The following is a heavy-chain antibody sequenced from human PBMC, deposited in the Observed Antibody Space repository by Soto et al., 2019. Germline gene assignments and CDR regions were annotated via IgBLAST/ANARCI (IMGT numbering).Heavy chain of an antibody. J-gene: IGHJ2*01. D-gene: IGHD3-16*01. V-gene: IGHV1-18*01. CDR1: GYTFNTYG. CDR3: ARDPHEFGTVYCSPP. Sequence: ASVKVSCKTSGYTFNTYGINWVRQAPGQGLELMGWISAYDGKTTYAEKFQGRVTLLTNTPRTKAYWERGTLRSDDTPIFYCARDPHEFGTVYCSPPGGRGPPV. CDR2: ISAYDGKT.